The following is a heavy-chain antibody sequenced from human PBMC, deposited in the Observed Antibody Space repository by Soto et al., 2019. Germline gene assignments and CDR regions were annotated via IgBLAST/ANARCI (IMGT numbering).Heavy chain of an antibody. V-gene: IGHV3-66*01. CDR2: IYSGGST. CDR3: ARGERDDILPGYRIPYFDY. Sequence: EVQLVESGGGLVQPGGSLRSSCATSGFTVKSHYMSWVRQAPGKGLEWVSVIYSGGSTQYADSVKGRFTVSRDISKNTLYLQMNSLRAEDTAVYYCARGERDDILPGYRIPYFDYWGQGTLVTVSS. CDR1: GFTVKSHY. J-gene: IGHJ4*02. D-gene: IGHD3-9*01.